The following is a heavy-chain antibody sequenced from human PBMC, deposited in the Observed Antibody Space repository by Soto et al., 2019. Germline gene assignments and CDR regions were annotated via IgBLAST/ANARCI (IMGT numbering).Heavy chain of an antibody. D-gene: IGHD3-10*01. CDR3: ARLADLLWFGESKFFDY. CDR1: GGSFSGYY. Sequence: SETLSLTCAVYGGSFSGYYWSWIRQPPGKGLEWIGEINHSGSTNYNPSLKSRVTISVDTSKNQFSLKLSSVTAADTAVYYCARLADLLWFGESKFFDYWGQGTLVTVSS. J-gene: IGHJ4*02. CDR2: INHSGST. V-gene: IGHV4-34*01.